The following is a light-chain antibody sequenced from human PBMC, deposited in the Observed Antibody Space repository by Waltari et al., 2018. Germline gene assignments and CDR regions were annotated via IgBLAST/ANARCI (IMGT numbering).Light chain of an antibody. CDR2: DAS. Sequence: DIQTTESPVSLSASVGERVTITCQASQDISNYLNWYQQKPGKAPKLLIYDASNLETGVPSRFSGSGSGTDFTFTISSLQPEDIATYYCQQYDNLGFTFGPGTKVDIK. J-gene: IGKJ3*01. CDR3: QQYDNLGFT. CDR1: QDISNY. V-gene: IGKV1-33*01.